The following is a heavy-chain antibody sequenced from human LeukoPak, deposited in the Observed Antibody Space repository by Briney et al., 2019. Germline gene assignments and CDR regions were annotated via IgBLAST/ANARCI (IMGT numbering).Heavy chain of an antibody. CDR3: ARWSTVTTFDY. J-gene: IGHJ4*02. CDR1: GVSISSSNW. D-gene: IGHD4-17*01. V-gene: IGHV4-4*02. CDR2: IYHSGST. Sequence: SETLSLTCTVSGVSISSSNWSSWVRQPPGKGLEWIGDIYHSGSTNCNPSLKSRVTISVDKSKNQFSLKLSSVTAADTAVYYCARWSTVTTFDYWGQETLVTVSS.